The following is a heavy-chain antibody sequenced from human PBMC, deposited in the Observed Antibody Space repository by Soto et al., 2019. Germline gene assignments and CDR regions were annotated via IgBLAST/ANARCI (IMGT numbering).Heavy chain of an antibody. CDR1: GGSISSGGYY. Sequence: SETLSLTYTVSGGSISSGGYYWSWIRQHPGKGLEWIGYIYYSGSTYYNPSLKSRVTISVDTSKNQFSLKLSSVTAADTAVYYCARDSHYDSSGYYPPHIDYWGQGTLVTVSS. CDR3: ARDSHYDSSGYYPPHIDY. V-gene: IGHV4-31*03. D-gene: IGHD3-22*01. CDR2: IYYSGST. J-gene: IGHJ4*02.